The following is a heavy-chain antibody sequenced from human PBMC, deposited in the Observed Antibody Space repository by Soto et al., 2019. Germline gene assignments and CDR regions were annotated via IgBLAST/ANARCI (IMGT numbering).Heavy chain of an antibody. Sequence: EVQLVESGGGLVKPGGSLRLSCAASGFTFSSYSMNWVRQAPGKGLEWVSSISSSSSYIYYADSVKGRFTISRDNAKNSLYLQMNSLRAEDTAVYYCARAGVGATNSGPVDYWGQGTLVTVSS. J-gene: IGHJ4*02. CDR2: ISSSSSYI. CDR1: GFTFSSYS. CDR3: ARAGVGATNSGPVDY. V-gene: IGHV3-21*01. D-gene: IGHD1-26*01.